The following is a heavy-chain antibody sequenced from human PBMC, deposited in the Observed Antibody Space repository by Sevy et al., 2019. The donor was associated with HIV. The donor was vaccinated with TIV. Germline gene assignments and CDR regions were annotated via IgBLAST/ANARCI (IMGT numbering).Heavy chain of an antibody. D-gene: IGHD3-22*01. CDR1: EYTLNQLA. CDR2: FDPEDGNT. CDR3: ATTKDYYEDGGSPIDH. J-gene: IGHJ4*02. Sequence: ASVKVSCKVSEYTLNQLAMHWVRQPPGKGLEWMGSFDPEDGNTFYAQKVQGRLTLTEDTSTDTAFIELNSLKSEDTAIYYCATTKDYYEDGGSPIDHWGQGTLVTVSS. V-gene: IGHV1-24*01.